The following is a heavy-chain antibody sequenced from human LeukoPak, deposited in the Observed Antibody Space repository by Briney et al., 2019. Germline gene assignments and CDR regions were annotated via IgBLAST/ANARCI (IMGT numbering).Heavy chain of an antibody. D-gene: IGHD2-21*02. CDR2: FYSGGNT. CDR3: ARGGGAYCGDDCRRTFDY. Sequence: GGSLRLSCAASGFTASTNYMSWVRQAPGKGLEWVSVFYSGGNTYYADSVKGRFTISRDTSKNTLYLQMDSLRAEDTAVYYCARGGGAYCGDDCRRTFDYWGQGTLVTVSS. V-gene: IGHV3-53*01. CDR1: GFTASTNY. J-gene: IGHJ4*02.